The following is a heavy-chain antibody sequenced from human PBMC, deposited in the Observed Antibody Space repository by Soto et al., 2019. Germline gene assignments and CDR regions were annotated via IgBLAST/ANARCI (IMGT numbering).Heavy chain of an antibody. D-gene: IGHD3-10*01. CDR3: ARLWFGELPGYYYGMDV. CDR2: IYYSGST. V-gene: IGHV4-59*01. Sequence: SESLSLTCTVSGGSISSYYWSWIRQPPGKGLEWIGYIYYSGSTNYNPSLKSRVTISVDTSKNQFSLKLSSVTAADTAAYYCARLWFGELPGYYYGMDVWGQGTTVTVSS. CDR1: GGSISSYY. J-gene: IGHJ6*02.